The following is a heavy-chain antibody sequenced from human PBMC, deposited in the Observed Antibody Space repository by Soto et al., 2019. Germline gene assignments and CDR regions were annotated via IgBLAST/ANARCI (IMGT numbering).Heavy chain of an antibody. CDR3: ARDEYHYGSGSSYSTLDD. CDR2: INPSGGKT. V-gene: IGHV1-46*01. CDR1: GYTFTNHY. J-gene: IGHJ4*02. Sequence: ASVKVSCKASGYTFTNHYIHWVRQGPGQGPEWMGTINPSGGKTDYAQKFKGRVTLTSDTPTSTVYMELRSLRSEDTAIYYCARDEYHYGSGSSYSTLDDWGQGTLVTVSS. D-gene: IGHD3-10*01.